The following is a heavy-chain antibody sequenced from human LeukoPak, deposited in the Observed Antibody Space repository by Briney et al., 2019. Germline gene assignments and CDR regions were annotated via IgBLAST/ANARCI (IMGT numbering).Heavy chain of an antibody. CDR1: GYTFTSYY. V-gene: IGHV1-46*01. J-gene: IGHJ4*02. D-gene: IGHD4-17*01. CDR3: AREDEMTTVTTGANFDY. CDR2: INPSGGST. Sequence: ASVKVSCKASGYTFTSYYMHSVRQAPGQGLEWMGIINPSGGSTSYAQKFQGRVTMTRDTSTSTVYMELSSLRSEDTAVYYCAREDEMTTVTTGANFDYWGQGTLVTASS.